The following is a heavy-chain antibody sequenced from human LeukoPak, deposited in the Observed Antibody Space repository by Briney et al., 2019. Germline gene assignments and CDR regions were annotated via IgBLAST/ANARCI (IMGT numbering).Heavy chain of an antibody. V-gene: IGHV4-39*01. CDR1: GGSISSSSFY. Sequence: PSETLSLTCTVSGGSISSSSFYWGWIRQRPGKGLEWTGSIYYSGSTYYNPSLKSRVTISIDTSKNQFSLKVTPVTAAHTAVYYCVILVGAYCSGVSCYVDYCGQGTLVTVSS. J-gene: IGHJ4*03. CDR3: VILVGAYCSGVSCYVDY. CDR2: IYYSGST. D-gene: IGHD2-15*01.